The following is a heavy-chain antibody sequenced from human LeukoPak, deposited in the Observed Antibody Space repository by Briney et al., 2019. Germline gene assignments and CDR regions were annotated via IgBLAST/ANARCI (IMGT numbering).Heavy chain of an antibody. J-gene: IGHJ6*04. CDR2: IIPIFGTA. V-gene: IGHV1-69*01. CDR1: GGTFSSYA. D-gene: IGHD2-2*01. CDR3: ARGIVVVPASTYYYYGMDV. Sequence: ASVKVSCKASGGTFSSYAIGWVRQAPGQGLEWMGGIIPIFGTANYAQKFQGRVTITADESTSTAYMELSSLRSEDTAVYYCARGIVVVPASTYYYYGMDVWGKGTTVTVSS.